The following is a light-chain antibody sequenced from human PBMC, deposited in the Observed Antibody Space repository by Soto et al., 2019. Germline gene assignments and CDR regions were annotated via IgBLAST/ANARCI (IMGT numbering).Light chain of an antibody. CDR1: QSVSSN. CDR3: QQYNNWPLPLT. Sequence: EIVMTQSPATLSVSPGERATLSCRASQSVSSNLAWYQQKPGQAPRLLIYGASTRATGIPARFSGSGSGTEFTLTISSLQSEDFAVYYCQQYNNWPLPLTFRGGTKVEIK. CDR2: GAS. V-gene: IGKV3-15*01. J-gene: IGKJ4*01.